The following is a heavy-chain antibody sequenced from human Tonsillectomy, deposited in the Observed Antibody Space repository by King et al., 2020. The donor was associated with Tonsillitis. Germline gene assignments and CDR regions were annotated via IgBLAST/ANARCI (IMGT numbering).Heavy chain of an antibody. CDR1: GFTFSSYA. CDR3: AKDQSRYGSGSYYNVEDWFDP. CDR2: ISGSGGST. V-gene: IGHV3-23*04. D-gene: IGHD3-10*01. Sequence: VQLVESEGGLVQPGGSLRLSCAASGFTFSSYAMSWVRQAPGKGLEWVSAISGSGGSTYYADSVKGRFTISRDNSKNTLYLQMNSLRAEDTAVYYCAKDQSRYGSGSYYNVEDWFDPWGQGTLVTVSS. J-gene: IGHJ5*02.